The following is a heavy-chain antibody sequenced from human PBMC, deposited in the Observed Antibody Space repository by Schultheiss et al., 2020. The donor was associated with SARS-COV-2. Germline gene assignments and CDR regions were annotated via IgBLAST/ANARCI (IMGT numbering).Heavy chain of an antibody. Sequence: SETLSLTCSVFGGSISSYYWSWIRQPPGKGLEWIGYIYNNGRTTNYSPSLKSRVTISVDTSKNQFSLKLTSVTAADTAVYYCARRSLATFLDYGVDVWGQGTTVTVSS. CDR1: GGSISSYY. CDR2: IYNNGRTT. D-gene: IGHD2-15*01. J-gene: IGHJ6*02. CDR3: ARRSLATFLDYGVDV. V-gene: IGHV4-59*08.